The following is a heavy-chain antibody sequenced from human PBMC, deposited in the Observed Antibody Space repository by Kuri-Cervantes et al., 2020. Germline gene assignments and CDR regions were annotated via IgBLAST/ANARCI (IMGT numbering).Heavy chain of an antibody. J-gene: IGHJ6*02. CDR1: GFTFSSYG. D-gene: IGHD2-2*01. V-gene: IGHV3-30*18. CDR2: ISYDGSNK. CDR3: AKGLKGTSYYYYGMDV. Sequence: GESLKISCAASGFTFSSYGMHWVRQAPGKGLEWVAVISYDGSNKYYVDSVKGRFTISRDNSKNTLYLQMNSLRAEDTAVYYCAKGLKGTSYYYYGMDVWGQGTTVTVSS.